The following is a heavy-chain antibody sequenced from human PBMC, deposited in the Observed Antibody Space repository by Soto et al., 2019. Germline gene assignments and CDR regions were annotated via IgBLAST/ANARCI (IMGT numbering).Heavy chain of an antibody. Sequence: SETLSLTCFVSGGSISGSAYYWGWIRQAPRKGLEWIGGVQYSGSTYYNPSLESRVAISVDTSKNQFSLTLTSVTAADTAVYYCATIREYMVRGTYHYGVVVWGQGTTVTVSS. CDR1: GGSISGSAYY. CDR3: ATIREYMVRGTYHYGVVV. J-gene: IGHJ6*02. V-gene: IGHV4-39*01. CDR2: VQYSGST. D-gene: IGHD3-10*01.